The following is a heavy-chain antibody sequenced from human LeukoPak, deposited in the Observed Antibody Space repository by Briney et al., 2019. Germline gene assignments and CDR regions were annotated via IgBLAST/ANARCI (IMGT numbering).Heavy chain of an antibody. Sequence: PGESLKTSCKGSGYSFTSYWIGWVRQMPGKGLEWMGIIYPGDSDTRYSPSFQGQVTISADKSISTAYLQWSSLKASDTAMYYCATYCSSTSCQDAFDIWGQGTMVTVSS. CDR3: ATYCSSTSCQDAFDI. CDR2: IYPGDSDT. V-gene: IGHV5-51*01. CDR1: GYSFTSYW. J-gene: IGHJ3*02. D-gene: IGHD2-2*01.